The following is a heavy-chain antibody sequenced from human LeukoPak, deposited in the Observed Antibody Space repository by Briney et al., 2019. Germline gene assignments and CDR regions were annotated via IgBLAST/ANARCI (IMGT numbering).Heavy chain of an antibody. J-gene: IGHJ3*02. CDR2: IYPGDSDT. Sequence: GESLDISWKGSGYSFTKFWLGLVPQMPGKGLEGMVIIYPGDSDTTYSPSFQGQVTISADKSTSTAYLQWSSLKASDTAMYYCARQWGRPFDIWGQGTMVTVSS. D-gene: IGHD1-26*01. CDR3: ARQWGRPFDI. CDR1: GYSFTKFW. V-gene: IGHV5-51*01.